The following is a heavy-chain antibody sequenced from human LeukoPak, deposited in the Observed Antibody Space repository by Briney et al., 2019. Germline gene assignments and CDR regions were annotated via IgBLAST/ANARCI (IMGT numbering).Heavy chain of an antibody. CDR2: IYPGDSDT. CDR1: GYSFINYW. CDR3: ARGRIQYSDY. D-gene: IGHD4-11*01. V-gene: IGHV5-51*01. J-gene: IGHJ4*02. Sequence: GESLKISCKGFGYSFINYWIGWVRQMPGKGLEWVGIIYPGDSDTRYSPSFQGQVTISADKSISTAYLQWSSLKASDTAMYYCARGRIQYSDYWGQGTLVTVSS.